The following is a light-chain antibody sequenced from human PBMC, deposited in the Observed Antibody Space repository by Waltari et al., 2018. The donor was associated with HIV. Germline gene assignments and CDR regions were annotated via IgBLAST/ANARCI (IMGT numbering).Light chain of an antibody. CDR3: QQSYHTPT. Sequence: DIQMTQSPSSLSASVGDRVTITYRASQSISNYLNWYQQKPGKVPKVLIYAASSLQSGDTSRFSGSGSGTDFTLTISSLQAEDFATYYWQQSYHTPTFGGGTKVDIK. CDR1: QSISNY. J-gene: IGKJ4*01. V-gene: IGKV1-39*01. CDR2: AAS.